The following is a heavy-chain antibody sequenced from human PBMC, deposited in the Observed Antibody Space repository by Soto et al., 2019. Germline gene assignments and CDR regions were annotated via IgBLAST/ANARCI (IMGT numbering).Heavy chain of an antibody. CDR3: AREHYERAFDI. Sequence: QVQLQESGPGLVKPSETLSLTCTVSGGSISSYYWSWIRQPPGKGLEWIGYIYYSGSTNYNPSLKSRVTISVDTSKNQFSLKLSSVTAADTAVYYCAREHYERAFDIWGQGTMVTVSS. V-gene: IGHV4-59*01. J-gene: IGHJ3*02. CDR1: GGSISSYY. D-gene: IGHD3-22*01. CDR2: IYYSGST.